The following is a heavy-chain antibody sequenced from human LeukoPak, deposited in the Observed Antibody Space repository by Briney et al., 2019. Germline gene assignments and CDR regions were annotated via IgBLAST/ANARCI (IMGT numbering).Heavy chain of an antibody. CDR2: INPYNGDR. Sequence: ASVKVSCQASGYTFTDYYVHWVRQAPGQGLEWMGWINPYNGDRNYAQKFKGRVTMTSDTSISTAYMELSSLRSDDPAVYYCARRISNLPYCGGDCYSDYWGQGTLVTAAS. CDR3: ARRISNLPYCGGDCYSDY. CDR1: GYTFTDYY. V-gene: IGHV1-2*02. D-gene: IGHD2-21*01. J-gene: IGHJ4*02.